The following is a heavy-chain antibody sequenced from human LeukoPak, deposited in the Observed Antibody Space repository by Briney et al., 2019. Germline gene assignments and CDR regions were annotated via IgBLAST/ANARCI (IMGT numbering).Heavy chain of an antibody. CDR1: GDSISSHY. Sequence: SETLSLTCTVSGDSISSHYWSWIRQPPGKGLEWIGYIYYSESTYYNPSLKSRVTTSVDTSKNQFSLKLSSVTAADTAVYYCAREGGAAAGYYYYYYYMDVWGKGTTVTVSS. J-gene: IGHJ6*03. D-gene: IGHD6-13*01. CDR3: AREGGAAAGYYYYYYYMDV. V-gene: IGHV4-59*11. CDR2: IYYSEST.